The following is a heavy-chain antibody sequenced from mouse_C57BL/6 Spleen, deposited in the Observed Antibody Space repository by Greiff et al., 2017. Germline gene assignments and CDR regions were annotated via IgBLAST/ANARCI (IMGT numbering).Heavy chain of an antibody. D-gene: IGHD2-2*01. CDR1: GYTFTDYN. CDR3: ARSGGMVTPFDY. Sequence: DVQLQESGPELVKPGASVKIPCKASGYTFTDYNMDWVKQSHGKSLEWIGDINPNNGGTIYNQKFKGKATLTVDKSSSTAYMELRSLTSEDTAVYYCARSGGMVTPFDYWGQGTTLTVSS. J-gene: IGHJ2*01. CDR2: INPNNGGT. V-gene: IGHV1-18*01.